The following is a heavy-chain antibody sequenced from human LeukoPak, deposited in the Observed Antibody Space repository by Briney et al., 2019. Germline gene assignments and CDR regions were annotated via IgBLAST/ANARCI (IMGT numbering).Heavy chain of an antibody. CDR2: ISSSSSSYI. J-gene: IGHJ6*03. Sequence: GGSLRLSCAASGFTFSSYSMNWVRQAPGKGLEWVSSISSSSSSYISYADSVKGRFTISRDNAKNSLYLQMNSLRAEDTAVYYCARDRDGIALIRDRTYYYMDVGGKGTTVTVSS. D-gene: IGHD3-10*01. CDR1: GFTFSSYS. CDR3: ARDRDGIALIRDRTYYYMDV. V-gene: IGHV3-21*06.